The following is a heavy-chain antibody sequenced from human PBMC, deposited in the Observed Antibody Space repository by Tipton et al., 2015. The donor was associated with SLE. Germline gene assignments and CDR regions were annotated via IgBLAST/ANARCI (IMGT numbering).Heavy chain of an antibody. CDR2: INPFFGTP. Sequence: QSGAEVKKPGSSVKVSCKASGGTFRSKDITWVRQAPGQGLEWMGGINPFFGTPKYAQKFQGRVTIIVDESTSTAYMELSSLRSEDTAVYYCARVAAAVYFDYWGQGTLVTVSS. CDR1: GGTFRSKD. D-gene: IGHD6-13*01. CDR3: ARVAAAVYFDY. V-gene: IGHV1-69*01. J-gene: IGHJ4*02.